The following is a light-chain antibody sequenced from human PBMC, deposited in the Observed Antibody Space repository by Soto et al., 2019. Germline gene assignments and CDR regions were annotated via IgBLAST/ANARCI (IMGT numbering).Light chain of an antibody. CDR1: SSDVGGYNY. Sequence: QSALTQPASVSGSPGQSITVSCTGTSSDVGGYNYVSWYQQHPGKAPRLIIYDVTNRPSGVSNRFSGSKSGNTASLTISGIQAEDEADYYCSSYRRGSTYVFGPGTKLTVL. J-gene: IGLJ1*01. CDR2: DVT. V-gene: IGLV2-14*01. CDR3: SSYRRGSTYV.